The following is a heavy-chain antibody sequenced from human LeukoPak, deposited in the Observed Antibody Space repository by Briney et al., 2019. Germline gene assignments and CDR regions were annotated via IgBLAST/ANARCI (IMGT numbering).Heavy chain of an antibody. CDR2: INHSGST. D-gene: IGHD6-13*01. CDR1: GGSFSGYY. CDR3: ASGSSSWYRAEYFQH. V-gene: IGHV4-34*01. Sequence: PSETLSLTCVVYGGSFSGYYWSWIRQPPGKGLEWIGEINHSGSTNYNPSLKSRVTISVDKSKNQFSLKLSSVTAADTAVYYCASGSSSWYRAEYFQHWGQGTLVTVSS. J-gene: IGHJ1*01.